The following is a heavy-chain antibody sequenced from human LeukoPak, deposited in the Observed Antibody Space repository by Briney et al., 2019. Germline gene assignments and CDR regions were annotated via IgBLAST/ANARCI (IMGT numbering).Heavy chain of an antibody. J-gene: IGHJ4*02. CDR3: ARDSHPYVWGSLGCDY. Sequence: SGGSLKLSCAASGFTFSGSAMHWVRQASGKGLEWVGRIRSKANSYATAYAASVKGRFTISRDDSKNTLYLQMNSLRAEDTAVYYCARDSHPYVWGSLGCDYWGQGTLVTVSS. D-gene: IGHD3-16*01. V-gene: IGHV3-73*01. CDR2: IRSKANSYAT. CDR1: GFTFSGSA.